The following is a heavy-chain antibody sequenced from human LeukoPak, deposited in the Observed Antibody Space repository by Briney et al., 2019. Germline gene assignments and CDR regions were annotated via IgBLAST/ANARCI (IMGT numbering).Heavy chain of an antibody. Sequence: ASVTVSCKASGYTFTSYYMHWVRQAPGQGLEWMGIINPSGGSTSYAQKFQGRVTMTRDMSTSTVYMELSSLRSEDTAVYYCARRLRGYSGFEPQGAFDIWDQGTMVTVSS. J-gene: IGHJ3*02. CDR1: GYTFTSYY. CDR2: INPSGGST. D-gene: IGHD5-12*01. CDR3: ARRLRGYSGFEPQGAFDI. V-gene: IGHV1-46*01.